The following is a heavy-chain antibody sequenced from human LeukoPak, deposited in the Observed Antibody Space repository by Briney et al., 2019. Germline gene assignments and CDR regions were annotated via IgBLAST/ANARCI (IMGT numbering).Heavy chain of an antibody. CDR3: ARSAYYDSSGQFDY. CDR1: GGTFSSYA. D-gene: IGHD3-22*01. CDR2: IIPIFGTA. Sequence: GSSVKVSFTASGGTFSSYAISWVRQAPGQGLEWMGGIIPIFGTANYAQKFQGRVTITADESTSTAYMELSSLRSEDTAVYYCARSAYYDSSGQFDYWGQGTLVTVSS. V-gene: IGHV1-69*01. J-gene: IGHJ4*02.